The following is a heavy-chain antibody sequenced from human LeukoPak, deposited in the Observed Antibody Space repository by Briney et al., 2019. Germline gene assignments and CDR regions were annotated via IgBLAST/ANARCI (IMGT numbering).Heavy chain of an antibody. Sequence: SETLSLTCAVYGGSFSGYYWSWIRQPPGKGLEWTGEINHSGSTNYNPSLKSRVTISVDTSKNQFSLKLSSVTAADTAVYYCAEERYGGGYWGQGTLVTVSS. CDR2: INHSGST. J-gene: IGHJ4*02. D-gene: IGHD4-23*01. CDR3: AEERYGGGY. V-gene: IGHV4-34*01. CDR1: GGSFSGYY.